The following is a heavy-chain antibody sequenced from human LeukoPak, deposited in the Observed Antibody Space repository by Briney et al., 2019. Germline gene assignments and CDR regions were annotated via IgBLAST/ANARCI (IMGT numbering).Heavy chain of an antibody. J-gene: IGHJ3*02. V-gene: IGHV3-48*03. Sequence: GGSLRLSCAASEFTFTSYELNWVRQAPGKGLEWVSYISSSGNTISYADSVKGRFIISRDNAKNSLYLQVISLRAEDTAVYYCARGPSIAARYDAFDIWGQGTMVTVSS. D-gene: IGHD6-6*01. CDR2: ISSSGNTI. CDR3: ARGPSIAARYDAFDI. CDR1: EFTFTSYE.